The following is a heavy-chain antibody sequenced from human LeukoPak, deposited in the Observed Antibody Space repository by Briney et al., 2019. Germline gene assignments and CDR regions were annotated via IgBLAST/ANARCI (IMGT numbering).Heavy chain of an antibody. CDR3: ARDLGSSSWTYYYGMDV. CDR2: INPSGGST. Sequence: GASVKVSCRASGYIITSYHMHWVRQAPGQGPEWIGTINPSGGSTSYAQKFQGRVTWTRDTSTSTVYMELSSLRSEDTAVYYCARDLGSSSWTYYYGMDVWGQGTTVTVSS. V-gene: IGHV1-46*01. D-gene: IGHD6-13*01. J-gene: IGHJ6*02. CDR1: GYIITSYH.